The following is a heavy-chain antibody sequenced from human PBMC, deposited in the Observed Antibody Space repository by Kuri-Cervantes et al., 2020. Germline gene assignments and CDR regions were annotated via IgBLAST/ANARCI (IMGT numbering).Heavy chain of an antibody. D-gene: IGHD2-15*01. CDR1: KFTFSSHW. J-gene: IGHJ5*02. CDR2: INPDGGAK. V-gene: IGHV3-7*01. Sequence: ETLSLTCAASKFTFSSHWMNWVRQAPGKGLEWVANINPDGGAKSYVDSVKGRFTISRDNAKNSLYLQMNSLRAEDTGVYYCAAWSATATHHWGQGTLVTVSS. CDR3: AAWSATATHH.